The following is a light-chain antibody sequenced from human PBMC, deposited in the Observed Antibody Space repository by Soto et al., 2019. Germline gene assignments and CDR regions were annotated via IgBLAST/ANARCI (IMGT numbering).Light chain of an antibody. CDR3: QQSYTTPT. Sequence: DIQMTQSPSSLSASVGDRVTIICRASQTIKMYLNWYHQKPGKAPNLLIYSTSKLHNGVPSRFSGGGSGTDFTLTISSLQPDDFGTFFCQQSYTTPTFGQGTKVEVK. CDR1: QTIKMY. CDR2: STS. J-gene: IGKJ1*01. V-gene: IGKV1-39*01.